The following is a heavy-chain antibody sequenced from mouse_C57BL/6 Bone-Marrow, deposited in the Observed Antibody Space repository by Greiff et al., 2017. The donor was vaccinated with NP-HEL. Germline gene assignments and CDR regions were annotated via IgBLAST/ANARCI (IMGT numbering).Heavy chain of an antibody. CDR2: IYPSDSET. J-gene: IGHJ1*03. V-gene: IGHV1-61*01. D-gene: IGHD2-3*01. CDR1: GYTFTSYW. Sequence: QVQLQQPGAELVRPGSSVKLSCKASGYTFTSYWMDWVKQRPGQGLEWIGNIYPSDSETHYNQKFKDQATLTVDKSSSTAYMQLSSLTSEDSAVYYCARADDGYWGYFDVWGTGTTVTVSS. CDR3: ARADDGYWGYFDV.